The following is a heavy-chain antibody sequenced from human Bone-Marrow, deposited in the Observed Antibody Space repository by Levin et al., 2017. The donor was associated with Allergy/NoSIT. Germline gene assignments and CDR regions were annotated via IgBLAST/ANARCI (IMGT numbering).Heavy chain of an antibody. D-gene: IGHD3-3*02. CDR3: ASRDPPPNGHLYYFDY. J-gene: IGHJ4*02. CDR1: GFTFSNYA. Sequence: GESLKISCAASGFTFSNYAISWVRQAPGKGLEWVSAISGSGDSTYYTDSVKGRFTISRDNSKNTVYLQLNSLRAEDTALYYCASRDPPPNGHLYYFDYWGQGTLVTVSS. CDR2: ISGSGDST. V-gene: IGHV3-23*01.